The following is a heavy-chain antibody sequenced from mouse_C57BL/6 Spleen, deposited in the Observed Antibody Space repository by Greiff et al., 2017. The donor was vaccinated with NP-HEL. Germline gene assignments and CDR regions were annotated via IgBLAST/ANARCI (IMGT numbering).Heavy chain of an antibody. CDR3: ARDGGLGVTRGWFAY. CDR2: ISDGGSYT. CDR1: GFTFSSYA. J-gene: IGHJ3*01. Sequence: EVMLVESGGGLVKPGGSLKLSCAASGFTFSSYAMSWVRQTPEKRLEWVATISDGGSYTYYPDNVKGRFTISRDNAKNNLYLQMSHLKSEDTAMYYCARDGGLGVTRGWFAYWGQGTLVTVSA. D-gene: IGHD2-2*01. V-gene: IGHV5-4*01.